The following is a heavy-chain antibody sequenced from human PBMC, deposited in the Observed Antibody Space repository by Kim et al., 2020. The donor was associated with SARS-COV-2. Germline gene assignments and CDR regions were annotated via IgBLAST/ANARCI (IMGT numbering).Heavy chain of an antibody. V-gene: IGHV6-1*01. D-gene: IGHD3-10*01. Sequence: SQTLSLSCAISGDSVSSNSAAWNWIRQSPSRGLEWLGRTYYRSKWYNDYAVSVKSRITINPDTSKNQFSLQLNSVTPEDTAVYYCARDLWAYYGSGSRGLYYYYYGMGVWGQGTTVTVSS. CDR2: TYYRSKWYN. CDR3: ARDLWAYYGSGSRGLYYYYYGMGV. J-gene: IGHJ6*02. CDR1: GDSVSSNSAA.